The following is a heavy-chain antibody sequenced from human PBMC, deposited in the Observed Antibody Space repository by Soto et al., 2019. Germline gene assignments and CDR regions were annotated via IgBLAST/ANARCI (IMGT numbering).Heavy chain of an antibody. CDR2: INPNSGGT. D-gene: IGHD3-10*01. CDR3: ASTYGSLENYYGMDV. V-gene: IGHV1-2*04. Sequence: ASVKVSCKASGYTFTGYYMHWVRQAPGQGLEWMGWINPNSGGTNYAQKFQGWVTMTRDTSISTAYMELSRLRSDDTAVYYCASTYGSLENYYGMDVWGQGTTVTVSS. CDR1: GYTFTGYY. J-gene: IGHJ6*02.